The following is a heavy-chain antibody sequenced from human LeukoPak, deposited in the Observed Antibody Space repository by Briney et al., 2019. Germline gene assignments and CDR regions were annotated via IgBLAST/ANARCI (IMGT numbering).Heavy chain of an antibody. Sequence: ASVKVSCKTSGYSFTNFYIHWVRQAPGQGLEWMGMVNPSGGSTISAQKFQDRVNMTTDTSMRTVYMEMTGLTSDDTGIYYCARDAFWGQGTQVTVSS. J-gene: IGHJ4*02. CDR2: VNPSGGST. V-gene: IGHV1-46*01. D-gene: IGHD3-3*02. CDR3: ARDAF. CDR1: GYSFTNFY.